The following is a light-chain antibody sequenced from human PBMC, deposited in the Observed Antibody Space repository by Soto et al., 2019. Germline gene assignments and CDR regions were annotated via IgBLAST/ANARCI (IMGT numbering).Light chain of an antibody. V-gene: IGLV6-57*01. Sequence: NFMLTQPHSVSESPGKTVTISCTRSSGSIASDYVQWYQQRPGSSPTTVIYEYSQRPSGVPERFSGSIDSSSNSASLTISGLKTEDEADYYCQSYDSSKQVFGGGTKVTVL. CDR2: EYS. CDR3: QSYDSSKQV. J-gene: IGLJ3*02. CDR1: SGSIASDY.